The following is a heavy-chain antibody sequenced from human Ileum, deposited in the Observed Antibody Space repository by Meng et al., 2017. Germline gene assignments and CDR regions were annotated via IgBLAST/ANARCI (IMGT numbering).Heavy chain of an antibody. CDR1: GFSLTTHGVG. CDR3: AKGHYGAPDE. J-gene: IGHJ4*02. V-gene: IGHV2-5*02. D-gene: IGHD4-17*01. CDR2: IYWDDDK. Sequence: QITLKESGPTLVKPTQTLTLTCTFSGFSLTTHGVGVGWVRQSPGKALEWVAFIYWDDDKRYSPSLRDRLTITKFTSENQVVLIVTNMDPLDTATYYCAKGHYGAPDEWGQGTLVTVSS.